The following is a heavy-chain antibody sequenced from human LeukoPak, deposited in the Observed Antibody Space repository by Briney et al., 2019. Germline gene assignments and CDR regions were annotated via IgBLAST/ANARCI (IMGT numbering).Heavy chain of an antibody. J-gene: IGHJ4*02. CDR2: ISGSGGST. CDR1: AFTFSSYA. Sequence: PGGSLRLSCAASAFTFSSYAMSWDRQAPGKGLEWVSAISGSGGSTSYADSVKGRFTISRDNSKNTLYLQMNSLRAEDTAVYYCAKEGDSSGWYSSDYWGQGTLVTVSS. D-gene: IGHD6-19*01. CDR3: AKEGDSSGWYSSDY. V-gene: IGHV3-23*01.